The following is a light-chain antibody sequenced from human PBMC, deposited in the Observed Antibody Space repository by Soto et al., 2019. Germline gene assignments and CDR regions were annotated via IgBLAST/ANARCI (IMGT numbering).Light chain of an antibody. Sequence: QSALTQPRSVSGSPGESVTISCTGTSSDVGGYNYVSWYQQHPGKAPKVIIYDVSRRPSGVPDRFSGSKSGNTASLTISGLQTEDEADYYCSSYAGTYTYVFGTGTKVTVL. V-gene: IGLV2-11*01. CDR2: DVS. CDR1: SSDVGGYNY. CDR3: SSYAGTYTYV. J-gene: IGLJ1*01.